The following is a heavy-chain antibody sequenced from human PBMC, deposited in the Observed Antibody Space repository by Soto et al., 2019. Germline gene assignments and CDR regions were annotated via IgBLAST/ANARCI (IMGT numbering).Heavy chain of an antibody. V-gene: IGHV3-15*07. Sequence: GGSLRLSCAASGFTFSNAWMNWVRQAPGKGLEWVGRIKSKTDGGTTDYAAPVKGRFTISRDDSKNTLYLQMNSLKTEDTAVYYCTTDPEYSSSYYHYYGMDVWGQGTTVTVSS. D-gene: IGHD6-6*01. CDR1: GFTFSNAW. CDR3: TTDPEYSSSYYHYYGMDV. CDR2: IKSKTDGGTT. J-gene: IGHJ6*02.